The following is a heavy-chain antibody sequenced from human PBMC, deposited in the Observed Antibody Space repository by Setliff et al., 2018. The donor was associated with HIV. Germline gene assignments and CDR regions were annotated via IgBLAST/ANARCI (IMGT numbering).Heavy chain of an antibody. CDR1: GGTFNNYA. CDR3: ARGNTAMVYPYYDGMDV. V-gene: IGHV1-69*13. J-gene: IGHJ6*02. D-gene: IGHD5-18*01. Sequence: GASVKVSCKASGGTFNNYAINWVRQAPGQGLEWMGGIIPMFGTPNYAQKFQGRVTITADESTGTAYMELSSLRSEDAAVYYCARGNTAMVYPYYDGMDVWGQGTTVTVSS. CDR2: IIPMFGTP.